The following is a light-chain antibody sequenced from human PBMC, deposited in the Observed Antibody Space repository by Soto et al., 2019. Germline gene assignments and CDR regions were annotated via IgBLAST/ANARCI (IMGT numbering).Light chain of an antibody. CDR1: QSVSSSY. J-gene: IGKJ4*01. Sequence: EIVLTQSPATLSLSPGERATLSCGASQSVSSSYLAWYQQKPGLAPRLLIYDASTRATGISDRFSGSGSGTDFTLTISRLEPEDFEVYYCQHYGSSPLTFGGGTKVDIK. CDR2: DAS. V-gene: IGKV3D-20*01. CDR3: QHYGSSPLT.